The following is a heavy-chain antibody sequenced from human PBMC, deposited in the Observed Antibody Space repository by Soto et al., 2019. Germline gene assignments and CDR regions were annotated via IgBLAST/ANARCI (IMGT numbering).Heavy chain of an antibody. J-gene: IGHJ6*02. CDR1: GGSFSGYY. Sequence: PSETLSLTCAVYGGSFSGYYWSWILQPPGKGLEWIGEINHSGSTNYNPSLKSRVTISVDTSKNQFSLKLSSVTAADTAVYYCARRVVVPVADYGMDVWGQGTKVTVSS. CDR3: ARRVVVPVADYGMDV. V-gene: IGHV4-34*01. CDR2: INHSGST. D-gene: IGHD2-2*01.